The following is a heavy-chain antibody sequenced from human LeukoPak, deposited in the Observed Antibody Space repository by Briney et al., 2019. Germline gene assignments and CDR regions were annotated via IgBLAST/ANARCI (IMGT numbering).Heavy chain of an antibody. CDR2: IYYSGST. CDR1: GGSISSYY. J-gene: IGHJ4*02. D-gene: IGHD2-2*01. CDR3: ARRCSSTSCSFDY. Sequence: SETLSLTCTVSGGSISSYYCSWIRQPPGKGLEWIGYIYYSGSTNYNPSLKSRVTISVDTSKNQFSLKLSSVTAADTAVYYCARRCSSTSCSFDYWGQGTLVTVSS. V-gene: IGHV4-59*08.